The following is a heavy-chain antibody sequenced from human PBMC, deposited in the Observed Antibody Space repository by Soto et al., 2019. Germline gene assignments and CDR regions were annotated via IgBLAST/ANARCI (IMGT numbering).Heavy chain of an antibody. D-gene: IGHD5-12*01. Sequence: QVQLVESGGGVVQPGRSLRLSCAASGFTFSSYGMHWVRQAPGKGLEWVAVIWYDGSNKYYADSVKGRFTISRDNSKNTLYLQMNSLSAEDTAVYYCAREVAVATIGGANWFDPWGQGTLVTVSS. CDR1: GFTFSSYG. J-gene: IGHJ5*02. V-gene: IGHV3-33*01. CDR3: AREVAVATIGGANWFDP. CDR2: IWYDGSNK.